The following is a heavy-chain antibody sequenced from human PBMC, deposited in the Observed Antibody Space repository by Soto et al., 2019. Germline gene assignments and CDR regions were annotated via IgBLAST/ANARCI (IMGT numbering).Heavy chain of an antibody. CDR3: ARATKRGYRFYYFDY. D-gene: IGHD5-18*01. CDR1: GGSISSGDYY. CDR2: IYYSGST. Sequence: PSETLSLTCTVSGGSISSGDYYWSWIRQPPGKGLEWIGYIYYSGSTYYNPSLKSRVTISVDTSKNQFSLKLSSVTAADTAVYYWARATKRGYRFYYFDYWGQGTLVTVSS. V-gene: IGHV4-30-4*01. J-gene: IGHJ4*02.